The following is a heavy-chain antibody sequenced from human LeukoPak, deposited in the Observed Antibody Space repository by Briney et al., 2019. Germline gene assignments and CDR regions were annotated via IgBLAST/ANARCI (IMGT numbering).Heavy chain of an antibody. CDR2: IYTSGST. D-gene: IGHD2-15*01. V-gene: IGHV4-61*02. CDR1: GGSISSGSYY. Sequence: SETLSLTCTVSGGSISSGSYYWCWIRQPAGKGLEWIGRIYTSGSTNYNPSLKSRVTISVDTSKNQFSLKLSSVTAADTAVYYCARDPGRDYYYYGMDVWGQGTTVTVSS. CDR3: ARDPGRDYYYYGMDV. J-gene: IGHJ6*02.